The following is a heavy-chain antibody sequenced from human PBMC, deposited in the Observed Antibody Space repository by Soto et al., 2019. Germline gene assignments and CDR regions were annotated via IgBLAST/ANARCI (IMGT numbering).Heavy chain of an antibody. CDR3: ARHGIQVIRTTCYYYMDV. CDR1: GYSFTSYW. J-gene: IGHJ6*03. D-gene: IGHD1-26*01. V-gene: IGHV5-51*01. CDR2: IYPGDSDT. Sequence: PGESLKISCKGSGYSFTSYWIGWVRQMPGKGLEWMGIIYPGDSDTRYSPSFQGQVTISADKSISTAYLQWSSLKASDTAMYYCARHGIQVIRTTCYYYMDVWGKGTTVTVSS.